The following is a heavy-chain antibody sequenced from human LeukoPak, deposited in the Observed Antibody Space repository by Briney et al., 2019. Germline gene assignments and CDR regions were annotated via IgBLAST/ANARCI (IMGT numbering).Heavy chain of an antibody. CDR2: INPNSGGT. J-gene: IGHJ2*01. D-gene: IGHD6-6*01. CDR3: ARGPLSIAARLNWYFDL. CDR1: LCTFTEYY. V-gene: IGHV1-2*02. Sequence: AAVNVSCKASLCTFTEYYMHGVGQAPGQGGEGMGWINPNSGGTNYAQKFQGRVTMTRDTPISTAYMELSTLTSDDTAVYYCARGPLSIAARLNWYFDLWGRGTLVTVSS.